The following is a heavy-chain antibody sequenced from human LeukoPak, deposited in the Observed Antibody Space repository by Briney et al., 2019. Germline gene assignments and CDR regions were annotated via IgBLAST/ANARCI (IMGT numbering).Heavy chain of an antibody. CDR2: INPNGGGT. CDR3: ARVRYRLAETYIDY. J-gene: IGHJ4*02. CDR1: GYTFTGYY. V-gene: IGHV1-2*02. D-gene: IGHD3-16*01. Sequence: ASVKVSCKASGYTFTGYYMHWVRQAPGQGLEWMGWINPNGGGTNYAQKFQGRVTMTRDTSISTAYMELSRLRSDDTAVYYCARVRYRLAETYIDYWGQGTLVTVPS.